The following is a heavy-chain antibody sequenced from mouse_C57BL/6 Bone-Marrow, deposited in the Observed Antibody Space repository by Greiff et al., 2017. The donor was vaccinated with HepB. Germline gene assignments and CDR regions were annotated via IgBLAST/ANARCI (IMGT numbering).Heavy chain of an antibody. CDR1: GFNIKDDY. CDR3: TTYVGFPAWFAY. D-gene: IGHD2-10*02. J-gene: IGHJ3*01. CDR2: IDPENGDT. Sequence: EVKLQQSGAELVRPGASVKLSCTASGFNIKDDYMHWVKPRPEQGLEWIGWIDPENGDTEYASKFQGKATITADTSSNTAYLQLSSLTSEDTAVYYCTTYVGFPAWFAYWGQGTLVTVSA. V-gene: IGHV14-4*01.